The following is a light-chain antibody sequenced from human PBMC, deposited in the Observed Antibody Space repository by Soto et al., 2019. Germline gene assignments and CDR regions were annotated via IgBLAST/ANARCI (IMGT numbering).Light chain of an antibody. J-gene: IGKJ5*01. V-gene: IGKV3-11*01. CDR1: QSVSSY. CDR3: QQRSNWPPIT. Sequence: EIVLTQSPATLSLSPGERATHSCRASQSVSSYLAWYQQKPGQAPRLLIYDASNRATGIPARFSGSGSGTDFTLTISSLEPQDFAVYYCQQRSNWPPITFGQGTRLGIK. CDR2: DAS.